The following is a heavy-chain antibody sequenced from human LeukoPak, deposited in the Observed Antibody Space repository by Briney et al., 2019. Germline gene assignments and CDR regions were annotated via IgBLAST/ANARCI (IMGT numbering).Heavy chain of an antibody. D-gene: IGHD3-3*01. Sequence: GASVNVSCKASGYTFTGYYMHWVRQAPGQGLEWMGWINPNSGGTNYAQKLQGRVTMTRDTSISTAYMELSRLRSDDTAVYYCAREVTIFGVGAYGMDVWGQGTTVTVSS. CDR2: INPNSGGT. CDR1: GYTFTGYY. V-gene: IGHV1-2*02. J-gene: IGHJ6*02. CDR3: AREVTIFGVGAYGMDV.